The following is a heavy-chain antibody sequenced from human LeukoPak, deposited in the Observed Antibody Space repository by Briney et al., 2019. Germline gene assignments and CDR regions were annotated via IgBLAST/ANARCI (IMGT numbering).Heavy chain of an antibody. CDR1: GFTFSSYW. D-gene: IGHD4-17*01. J-gene: IGHJ4*02. CDR2: INSDGGST. CDR3: ARVFVGYGDYYFDY. V-gene: IGHV3-74*01. Sequence: PGGSLRLSCAASGFTFSSYWMHWVRQAPGQGLVWVSRINSDGGSTRYADSVKGRFTISRDNAKNTLYLQMNSLRAEDTAVYYCARVFVGYGDYYFDYWGQGTLVTVSS.